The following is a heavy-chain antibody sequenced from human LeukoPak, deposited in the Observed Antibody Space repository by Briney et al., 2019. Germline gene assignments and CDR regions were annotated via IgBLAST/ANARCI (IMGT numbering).Heavy chain of an antibody. CDR3: ARQLIFEDQGAGFDP. J-gene: IGHJ5*02. Sequence: GESLKISCKGSGYSFSTYWIAWVRQMPGKGLEWMGIIYPGDSDTRYSPSFQGQVTFSADNSINSAYLQWSSLKASDTAIYHCARQLIFEDQGAGFDPWGQGTLVSVSS. CDR1: GYSFSTYW. CDR2: IYPGDSDT. V-gene: IGHV5-51*01. D-gene: IGHD2-15*01.